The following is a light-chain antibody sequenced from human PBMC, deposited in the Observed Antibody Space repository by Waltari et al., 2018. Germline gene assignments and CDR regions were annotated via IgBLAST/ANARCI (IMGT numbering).Light chain of an antibody. CDR3: GTWDSSLSAGV. CDR2: ENN. J-gene: IGLJ3*02. CDR1: SSNIGNNY. V-gene: IGLV1-51*02. Sequence: QSVLTQPPSVSAAPGQKATISCSGRSSNIGNNYVSWYQQPPGTAPKLLIYENNKRPSGIPDRFSGSKSGTSATLGITGLQTGDEADYYCGTWDSSLSAGVFGGGTKLTVL.